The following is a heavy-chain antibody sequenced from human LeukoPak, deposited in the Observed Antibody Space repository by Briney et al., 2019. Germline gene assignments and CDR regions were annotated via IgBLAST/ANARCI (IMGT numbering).Heavy chain of an antibody. D-gene: IGHD3-9*01. CDR1: GYTFTRYD. CDR2: MNPNSGNT. V-gene: IGHV1-8*01. Sequence: ASVKVCCKASGYTFTRYDINWVRQPTGQGLEWMGWMNPNSGNTGYGQKFQGRVTMTRNTSISTAYMELSSLRSEDTAVYYCARGPNYDILTGSGGATYYYYYYMDVWGKGTTVTVSS. CDR3: ARGPNYDILTGSGGATYYYYYYMDV. J-gene: IGHJ6*03.